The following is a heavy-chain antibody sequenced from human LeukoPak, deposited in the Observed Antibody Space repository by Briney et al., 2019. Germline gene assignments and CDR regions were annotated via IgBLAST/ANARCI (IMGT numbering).Heavy chain of an antibody. CDR2: MSSSGSTI. Sequence: GGSLRLSCAASGFTFSDYYMSWIRQAPGKGLERVSYMSSSGSTIYYADSVKGRFTFSRDNAKNSLYLQMNSLRSEDTAVYYCAMGCSSTSCYASRFVDYWGQGTLVTVSS. CDR3: AMGCSSTSCYASRFVDY. V-gene: IGHV3-11*01. CDR1: GFTFSDYY. J-gene: IGHJ4*02. D-gene: IGHD2-2*01.